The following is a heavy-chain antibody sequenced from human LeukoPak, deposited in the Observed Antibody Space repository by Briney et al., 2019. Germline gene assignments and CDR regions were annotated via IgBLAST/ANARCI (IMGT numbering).Heavy chain of an antibody. D-gene: IGHD4-17*01. J-gene: IGHJ6*03. CDR3: ARDDYGDYGVYYYMDV. CDR2: ISAFNGNT. Sequence: ASVKVSCKASGYTFTSYGISWVRQAPGQGLEWMGWISAFNGNTNYAQKLQGRVTMTTDTSTSTAYMELRSLRSHDTAVYYCARDDYGDYGVYYYMDVWGKGTMVTVSS. CDR1: GYTFTSYG. V-gene: IGHV1-18*01.